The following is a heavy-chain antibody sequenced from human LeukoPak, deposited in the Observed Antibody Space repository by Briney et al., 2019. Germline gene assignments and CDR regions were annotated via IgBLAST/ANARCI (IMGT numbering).Heavy chain of an antibody. J-gene: IGHJ3*02. CDR3: ARDREQQLVRFYNAFDI. V-gene: IGHV4-30-4*07. Sequence: SETLSLTCAVSGGSISSGGYSWTWIRQPPGKRLEWIGYIYYTGSTYYNPSLNSRVTISVDKSKNQFSLKLRSVTAADTAVYYCARDREQQLVRFYNAFDIWGQGTVVTVSS. CDR2: IYYTGST. D-gene: IGHD6-13*01. CDR1: GGSISSGGYS.